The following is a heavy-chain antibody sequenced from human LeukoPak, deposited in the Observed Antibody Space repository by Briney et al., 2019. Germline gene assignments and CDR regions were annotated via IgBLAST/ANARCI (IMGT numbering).Heavy chain of an antibody. D-gene: IGHD4-17*01. CDR3: ARLTVTTPWYFDY. CDR1: GGSISSGGYC. CDR2: IYHSGST. V-gene: IGHV4-30-2*01. J-gene: IGHJ4*02. Sequence: PSETLSLTCAVSGGSISSGGYCWSWIRQPPGKGLEWIGYIYHSGSTYYNPSLKSRVTISVDRSKNQFSLKLSSVTAADTAVYYCARLTVTTPWYFDYWGQGTLVTVSS.